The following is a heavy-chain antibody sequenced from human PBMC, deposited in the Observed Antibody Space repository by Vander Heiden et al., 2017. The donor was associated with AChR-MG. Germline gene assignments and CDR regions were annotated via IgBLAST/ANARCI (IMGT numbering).Heavy chain of an antibody. V-gene: IGHV5-51*01. D-gene: IGHD6-25*01. CDR1: GHSFTSYW. J-gene: IGHJ6*03. CDR3: ARTAAPYYYYYYMDV. Sequence: DVQLLQSGAEVHNPGESLKLSCTGSGHSFTSYWIGWVRQMPGKGLEWMGIIYPGDSDTRYSPSFQGQVTISADKSISTAYLQWSSLKASDTAMYYCARTAAPYYYYYYMDVWGKGTTVTVSS. CDR2: IYPGDSDT.